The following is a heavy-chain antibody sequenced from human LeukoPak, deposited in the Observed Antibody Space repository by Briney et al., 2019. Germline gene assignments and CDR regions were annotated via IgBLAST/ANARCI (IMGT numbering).Heavy chain of an antibody. J-gene: IGHJ3*02. CDR3: ARDRSHGDAFDI. CDR2: ISAYNGNT. V-gene: IGHV1-18*01. CDR1: GYTFSSSG. Sequence: GASVKASCKASGYTFSSSGISWVRQAPGQGLEWVGWISAYNGNTDYAQKFQGRVTMTTDRPTSTGYMELRSLRSDDTAVYYCARDRSHGDAFDIWGQGTMVIVSS.